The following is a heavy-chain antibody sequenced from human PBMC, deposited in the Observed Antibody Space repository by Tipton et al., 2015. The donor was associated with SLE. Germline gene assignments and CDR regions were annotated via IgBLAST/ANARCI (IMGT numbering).Heavy chain of an antibody. CDR1: GYTFTSYG. CDR3: ARGPASRAKVATSYWYFDL. V-gene: IGHV1-18*01. D-gene: IGHD5-12*01. CDR2: ISAYNGNT. J-gene: IGHJ2*01. Sequence: QLVQSGAEVKKPGASVKVSCKASGYTFTSYGISWVRQAPGQGLEWVGWISAYNGNTNYAQKLQGRVTMTTDTSTSTAYMELRSLRSDDTAVYYCARGPASRAKVATSYWYFDLWGRGTLVTVSS.